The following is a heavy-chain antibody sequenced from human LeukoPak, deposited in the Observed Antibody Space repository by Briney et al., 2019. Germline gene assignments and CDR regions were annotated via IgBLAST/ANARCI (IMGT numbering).Heavy chain of an antibody. J-gene: IGHJ4*02. CDR2: IKPDGGET. CDR1: GFVYSAFW. V-gene: IGHV3-7*01. Sequence: GGSLRLSCAASGFVYSAFWMSWVRQAPGKGLEWVANIKPDGGETYYVDSVKGRFTISRDNAKSSLYLQMNSLRAEDTAVYYCARDYNLGQGTLITVSS. CDR3: ARDYN.